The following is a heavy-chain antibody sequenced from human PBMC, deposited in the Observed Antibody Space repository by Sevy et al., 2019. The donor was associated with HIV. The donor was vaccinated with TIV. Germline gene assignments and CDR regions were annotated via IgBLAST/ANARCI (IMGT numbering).Heavy chain of an antibody. Sequence: GGSLRLSCEGSGFTFTSYAMSWVRQAPGKGLEWVSSITGSVDSTFYADSVKGRFTMSRDNSKSMVYLEMKNLRLEDRAVYYCARDPRLQLVSFDHWGPGTLVTVSS. CDR1: GFTFTSYA. V-gene: IGHV3-23*01. CDR2: ITGSVDST. D-gene: IGHD6-13*01. J-gene: IGHJ4*02. CDR3: ARDPRLQLVSFDH.